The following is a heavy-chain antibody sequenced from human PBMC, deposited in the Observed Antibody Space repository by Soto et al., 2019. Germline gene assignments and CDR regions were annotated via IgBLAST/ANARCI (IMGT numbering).Heavy chain of an antibody. CDR1: GYTFTSYG. CDR3: ARDAYYDSSGYTVDY. J-gene: IGHJ4*02. V-gene: IGHV1-18*01. D-gene: IGHD3-22*01. Sequence: ASVKVSCKASGYTFTSYGISWVRQAPGQGLEWMGWISAYNGNTNYAQKLQGRVTMTTDTSTSTAYMELRSLRSDDTAVYYCARDAYYDSSGYTVDYWGQGTLVTVSS. CDR2: ISAYNGNT.